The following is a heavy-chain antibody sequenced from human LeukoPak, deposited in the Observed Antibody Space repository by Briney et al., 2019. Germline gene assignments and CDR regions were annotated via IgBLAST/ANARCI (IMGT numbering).Heavy chain of an antibody. CDR2: IWYDGGNK. J-gene: IGHJ3*02. CDR1: GFTFSSYG. V-gene: IGHV3-33*01. Sequence: TWGSLRLSCAASGFTFSSYGMHWVRQAPGKGLEWVAAIWYDGGNKYYADSVKVRFTIYRYNSKNTLYMQMNSLRAEDTAVYYCARHTRPGYSGYENAFDIWGQGTMVTVSS. CDR3: ARHTRPGYSGYENAFDI. D-gene: IGHD5-12*01.